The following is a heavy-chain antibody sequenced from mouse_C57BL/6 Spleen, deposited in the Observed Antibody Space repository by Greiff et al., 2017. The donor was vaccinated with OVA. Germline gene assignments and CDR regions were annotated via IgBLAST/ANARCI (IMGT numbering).Heavy chain of an antibody. D-gene: IGHD2-5*01. CDR2: IDPSDSYT. Sequence: QVQLQQPGAELVMPGASVKLSCKASGYTFTSYWMHWVKQRPGQGLEWIGEIDPSDSYTNYNQKFQGKSTLTVDKSSSTAYMQLSSLTSEDSAVYYCARVDYSNPFAYWGQGTLVTVSA. CDR3: ARVDYSNPFAY. CDR1: GYTFTSYW. V-gene: IGHV1-69*01. J-gene: IGHJ3*01.